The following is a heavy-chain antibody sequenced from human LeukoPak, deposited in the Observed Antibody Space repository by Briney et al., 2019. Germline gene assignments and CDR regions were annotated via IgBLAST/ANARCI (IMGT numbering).Heavy chain of an antibody. CDR1: GFTFSSYA. D-gene: IGHD3-9*01. CDR3: AKDSVNYDILTGYQNWYFDL. CDR2: ISGSGGST. V-gene: IGHV3-23*01. Sequence: GGSLRLSCAASGFTFSSYAMSWVRQAPGKGLEWVSAISGSGGSTYYADSVKGRFTISRDNSKNTLYLQMNSLGAEDTAVYYCAKDSVNYDILTGYQNWYFDLWGRGTLVTVSS. J-gene: IGHJ2*01.